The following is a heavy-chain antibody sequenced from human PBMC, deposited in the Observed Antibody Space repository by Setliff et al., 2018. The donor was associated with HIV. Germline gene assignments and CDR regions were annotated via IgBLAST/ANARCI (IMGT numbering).Heavy chain of an antibody. CDR1: GYSFTFYG. CDR3: ATPGVGAGAFDI. CDR2: VSVYNGNT. J-gene: IGHJ3*02. Sequence: ASVMVSCKASGYSFTFYGLHWVRQAPGQGLEWMGWVSVYNGNTKYAENFQDRLTLTTDASTGTGLMELRGLRSDDTAVYYCATPGVGAGAFDIWGRGTMVTVSS. D-gene: IGHD3-10*01. V-gene: IGHV1-18*04.